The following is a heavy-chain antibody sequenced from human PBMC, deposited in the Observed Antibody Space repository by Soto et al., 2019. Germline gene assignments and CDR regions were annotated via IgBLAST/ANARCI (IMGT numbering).Heavy chain of an antibody. J-gene: IGHJ4*02. Sequence: LRLSCAASGLTFSSYSMNWVRQAPGKGLEYVSAISSNGGSTYYADSVNGRFTISRDNSKNTLYLQMSSLRAEDTAVYYCARDKGYWSGGSCWRRFDYWGQGTLVTVS. CDR1: GLTFSSYS. CDR2: ISSNGGST. D-gene: IGHD2-15*01. V-gene: IGHV3-64*04. CDR3: ARDKGYWSGGSCWRRFDY.